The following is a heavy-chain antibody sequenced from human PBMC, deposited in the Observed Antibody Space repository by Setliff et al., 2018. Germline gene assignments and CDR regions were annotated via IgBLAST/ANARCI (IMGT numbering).Heavy chain of an antibody. CDR2: IKSKTDGGTT. J-gene: IGHJ4*02. CDR3: AKTRVTMVWGVPTYYFDY. V-gene: IGHV3-15*01. CDR1: GFTFSNAW. D-gene: IGHD3-10*01. Sequence: GGSLRLSCAASGFTFSNAWMSWVRQAPGKGLEWVGRIKSKTDGGTTDYAAPVKGRFTISRDDSKNTLYLQMNSLKTEDTAVYYCAKTRVTMVWGVPTYYFDYWGQGTLVTVSS.